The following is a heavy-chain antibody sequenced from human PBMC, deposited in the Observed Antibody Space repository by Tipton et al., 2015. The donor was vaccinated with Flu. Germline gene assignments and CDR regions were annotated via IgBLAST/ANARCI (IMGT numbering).Heavy chain of an antibody. V-gene: IGHV4-34*01. CDR3: ARSFRVAVIGGMDV. D-gene: IGHD6-19*01. Sequence: LVQPSETLSLTCGVSGGSLSGYLWTWIRLSPGKGLEWIGEINDSGATYYNPSLKSRVTISVQTSKAQFSLNLRSLTAADAGIYYGARSFRVAVIGGMDVWGQGTTVAVSS. CDR1: GGSLSGYL. CDR2: INDSGAT. J-gene: IGHJ6*02.